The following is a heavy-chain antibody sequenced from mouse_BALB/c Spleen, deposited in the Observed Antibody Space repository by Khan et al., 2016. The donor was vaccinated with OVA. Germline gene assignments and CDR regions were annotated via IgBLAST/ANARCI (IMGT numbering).Heavy chain of an antibody. CDR2: ISDGGSYS. D-gene: IGHD1-1*02. Sequence: EVELVESGGGLVKPGGSLKLSCAASGFTFSDYYMYWIRQTPEKRLEWVATISDGGSYSYYPDTVKGRFTISRDDVKSNLYLQMSSLTTEDTAMYYGARGFYGGPVTYWGQGTLVTVSA. V-gene: IGHV5-4*02. CDR1: GFTFSDYY. J-gene: IGHJ3*01. CDR3: ARGFYGGPVTY.